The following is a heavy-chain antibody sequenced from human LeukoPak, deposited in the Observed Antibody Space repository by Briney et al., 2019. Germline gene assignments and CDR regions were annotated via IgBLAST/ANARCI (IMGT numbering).Heavy chain of an antibody. D-gene: IGHD1-26*01. V-gene: IGHV4-59*12. J-gene: IGHJ4*02. CDR3: ARWAAGGSYCLDY. CDR1: GGSLSSYY. CDR2: IYYSGST. Sequence: SETLSLTCTVSGGSLSSYYWTWIRQSPGKGLEWIGYIYYSGSTNYNPSLKSRVTISVDTSKNQFSLKLRSVTAADTAVYYCARWAAGGSYCLDYWGQGVLVSVSS.